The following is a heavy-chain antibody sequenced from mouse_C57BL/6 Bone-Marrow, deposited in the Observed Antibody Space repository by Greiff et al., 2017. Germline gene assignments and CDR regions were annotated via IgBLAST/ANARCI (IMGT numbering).Heavy chain of an antibody. V-gene: IGHV1-26*01. J-gene: IGHJ2*01. CDR1: GYTFTDYY. CDR2: INPNNGGT. CDR3: ARRRVPYFDY. Sequence: VQLQQSGPELVKPGASVKISCKASGYTFTDYYMNWVKQSHGKSLEWIGDINPNNGGTSYNQKFKGKATLTVDKSSSTAYMELRSLTSEYSAVYYCARRRVPYFDYWGQGTTLTVSS.